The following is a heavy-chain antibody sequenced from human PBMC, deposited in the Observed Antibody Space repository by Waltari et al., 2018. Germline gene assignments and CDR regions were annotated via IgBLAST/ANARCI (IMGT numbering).Heavy chain of an antibody. Sequence: EVQLLESGETLVQTGGSLRLSCAASGFIFSDYVMSWVRQAPGKGLEWVSTISGRGDTTYYIDSVKGRFIISRDNSRNTLYLQMNSLRAEDTAIYYCAKGRYYGSGSYLNSFDYWGQGTLVTVSS. CDR1: GFIFSDYV. J-gene: IGHJ4*02. V-gene: IGHV3-23*01. D-gene: IGHD3-10*01. CDR3: AKGRYYGSGSYLNSFDY. CDR2: ISGRGDTT.